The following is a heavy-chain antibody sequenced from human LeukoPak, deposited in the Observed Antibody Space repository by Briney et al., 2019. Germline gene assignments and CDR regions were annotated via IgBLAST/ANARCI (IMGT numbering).Heavy chain of an antibody. V-gene: IGHV3-30*04. CDR1: GFTFSSYA. CDR2: ISYDGSNK. J-gene: IGHJ4*02. D-gene: IGHD6-19*01. CDR3: ARRLGYSSGHFDY. Sequence: PGGSQRLSCAASGFTFSSYAMHWVRQAPGKGLEWVAVISYDGSNKYYADSVKGRFTISRDNSKNTLYLQMNSLRAEDTAVYYCARRLGYSSGHFDYWGQGTLVTVSS.